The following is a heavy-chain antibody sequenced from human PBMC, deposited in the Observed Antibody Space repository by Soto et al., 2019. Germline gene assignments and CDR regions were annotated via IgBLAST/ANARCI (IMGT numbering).Heavy chain of an antibody. CDR3: ARRLYSGYEDSDS. CDR2: IYYSGST. V-gene: IGHV4-39*01. D-gene: IGHD5-12*01. J-gene: IGHJ5*01. CDR1: GGSISSSSYY. Sequence: SETLSLTCTVSGGSISSSSYYWGWIRQPPGKGLEWIGSIYYSGSTYYNPSLKSRVTISVDTSKNQFSLKLSSVTAADTAVYYCARRLYSGYEDSDSWGQGTLVTVS.